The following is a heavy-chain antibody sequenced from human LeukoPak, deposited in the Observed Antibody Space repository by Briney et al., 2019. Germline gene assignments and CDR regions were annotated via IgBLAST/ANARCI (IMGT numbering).Heavy chain of an antibody. CDR2: ISSNGGST. CDR1: GFTFSSYA. J-gene: IGHJ1*01. Sequence: GGSLRLSCSASGFTFSSYAMHWVRQAPGKGLEYVSAISSNGGSTYYADSVKGRFTISRDNSKNTLYLQMSSLRAEDTAVYYCVKGQRYYDSSGYYSIEYFQHWGQGTLVTISS. V-gene: IGHV3-64D*09. CDR3: VKGQRYYDSSGYYSIEYFQH. D-gene: IGHD3-22*01.